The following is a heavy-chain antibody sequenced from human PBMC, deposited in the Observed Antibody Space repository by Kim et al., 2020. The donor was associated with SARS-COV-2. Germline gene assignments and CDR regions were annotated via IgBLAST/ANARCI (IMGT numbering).Heavy chain of an antibody. Sequence: SETLSLTCTVSGGSISSYYWSWIRQPPGKGLEWIGYIYYSGSTNYNPSLKSRVTISVDTSKNQFSLKLSSVTAADTAVYYCARDFPERGWFDPWGQGTLVTVSS. CDR1: GGSISSYY. V-gene: IGHV4-59*13. J-gene: IGHJ5*02. CDR2: IYYSGST. D-gene: IGHD3-10*01. CDR3: ARDFPERGWFDP.